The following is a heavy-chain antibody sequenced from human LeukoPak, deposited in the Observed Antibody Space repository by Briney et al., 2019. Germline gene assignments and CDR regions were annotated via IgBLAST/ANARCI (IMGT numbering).Heavy chain of an antibody. CDR2: ISFSSTHI. J-gene: IGHJ3*02. D-gene: IGHD3-3*01. Sequence: PGGSLRLSCAASGFIFSNYGMSWVRQAPGKGLEWVSSISFSSTHIYYADSIQGRFTISRDNAENSLYLQMNSLRAEDTAVYYCARDRPNYDFWSGYYDAFDIWGQGTMVTVSS. V-gene: IGHV3-21*06. CDR1: GFIFSNYG. CDR3: ARDRPNYDFWSGYYDAFDI.